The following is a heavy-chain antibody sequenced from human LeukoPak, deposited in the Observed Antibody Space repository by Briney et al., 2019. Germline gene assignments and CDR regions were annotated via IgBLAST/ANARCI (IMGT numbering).Heavy chain of an antibody. CDR2: ISAYNGNT. CDR1: GYTFTSYG. J-gene: IGHJ4*02. V-gene: IGHV1-18*01. D-gene: IGHD4-17*01. Sequence: ASVKVSCKASGYTFTSYGFGWVRQAPGQGLEWMGWISAYNGNTNYAQKLQGRVTMTTDTSTSTAYMELRSLRSDDTAVYYCARDRYGDYVPDYWGQGTLVTVSS. CDR3: ARDRYGDYVPDY.